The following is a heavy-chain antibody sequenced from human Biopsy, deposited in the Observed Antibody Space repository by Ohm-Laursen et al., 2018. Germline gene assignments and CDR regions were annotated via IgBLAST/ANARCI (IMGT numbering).Heavy chain of an antibody. CDR2: ISSGGYR. V-gene: IGHV4-31*01. J-gene: IGHJ5*02. D-gene: IGHD3-10*01. CDR3: ARAPYVSGSFGWFDP. CDR1: GDSISSGVYY. Sequence: TLSLTCTVSGDSISSGVYYLNWFRQHPEKGLEWIGYISSGGYRKYTPSLQSLITISMDTSRNQFSLRLNSVTSADTAVYYCARAPYVSGSFGWFDPWGQGIVVTVSS.